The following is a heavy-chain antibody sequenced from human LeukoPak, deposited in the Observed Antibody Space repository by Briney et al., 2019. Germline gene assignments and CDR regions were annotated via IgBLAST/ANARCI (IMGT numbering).Heavy chain of an antibody. Sequence: SETLSLTCSVSGDSISSSSYSWGWIRQPPGKGLEWIGYIYYSGSTNYNPSLKSRVTISVDTSKNQFSLKLSSVTAADTAVYYCARIPMVYFDLWGRGTLVTVSS. D-gene: IGHD2-8*01. CDR1: GDSISSSSYS. V-gene: IGHV4-61*05. CDR2: IYYSGST. J-gene: IGHJ2*01. CDR3: ARIPMVYFDL.